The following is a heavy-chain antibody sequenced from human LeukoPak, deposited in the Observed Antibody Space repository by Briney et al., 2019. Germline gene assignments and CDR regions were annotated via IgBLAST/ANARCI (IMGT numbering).Heavy chain of an antibody. V-gene: IGHV5-51*01. D-gene: IGHD6-6*01. CDR3: ARRREYSSSYFDY. CDR1: GYTFTSYW. J-gene: IGHJ4*02. CDR2: IYPDDSDT. Sequence: GESLKISCKGSGYTFTSYWIGWVRQMPGKGLGWMGLIYPDDSDTRYSPSFQGQVTISADKSISTAYLQWSSLKASDTAMYYCARRREYSSSYFDYWGQGTLVTVSS.